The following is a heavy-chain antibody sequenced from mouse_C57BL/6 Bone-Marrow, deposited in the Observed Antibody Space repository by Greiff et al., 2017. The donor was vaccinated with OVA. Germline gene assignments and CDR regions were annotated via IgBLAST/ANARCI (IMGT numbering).Heavy chain of an antibody. CDR1: GYTFTDYE. J-gene: IGHJ4*01. CDR3: TSFDGYYVCAMDY. D-gene: IGHD2-3*01. V-gene: IGHV1-15*01. Sequence: VKLLESGAELVRPGASVTLSCKASGYTFTDYEMHWVKQTPVHGLEWIGAIDPETGGTAYNQKFKGKAILTADKSSSTAYMELRSLTSEYSAFYYCTSFDGYYVCAMDYWGQGTSVTVSS. CDR2: IDPETGGT.